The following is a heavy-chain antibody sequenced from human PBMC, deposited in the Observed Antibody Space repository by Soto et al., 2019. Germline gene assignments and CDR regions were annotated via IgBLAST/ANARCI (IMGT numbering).Heavy chain of an antibody. CDR1: GFTVGSNY. CDR3: ARSTYYDILTGSYYYYAMDV. V-gene: IGHV3-53*01. Sequence: GSLGLSCAASGFTVGSNYMSWVRQAPGKGLEWVSVIYSEGTPYYADSVKGRFTISRENSNNTLYLHMNNLRAEDTAVYYCARSTYYDILTGSYYYYAMDVWGQGTTVTVSS. CDR2: IYSEGTP. J-gene: IGHJ6*02. D-gene: IGHD3-9*01.